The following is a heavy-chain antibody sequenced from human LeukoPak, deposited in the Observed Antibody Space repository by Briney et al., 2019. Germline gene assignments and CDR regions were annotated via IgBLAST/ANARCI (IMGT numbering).Heavy chain of an antibody. D-gene: IGHD2/OR15-2a*01. Sequence: GGFLRLSCAASGFTVSSNYMSWVRQAPGKGLEWVSVIYSGGSTYYADSVKGRFTISRDNSKNTLYLQMNSLRAEDTAVYYCARVVLRPSVYFDYWGQGTLVTVSS. J-gene: IGHJ4*02. V-gene: IGHV3-53*01. CDR2: IYSGGST. CDR1: GFTVSSNY. CDR3: ARVVLRPSVYFDY.